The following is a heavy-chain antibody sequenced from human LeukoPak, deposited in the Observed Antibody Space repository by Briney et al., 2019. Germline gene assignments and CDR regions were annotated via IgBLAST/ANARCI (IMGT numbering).Heavy chain of an antibody. V-gene: IGHV3-30*03. CDR1: GFTFSSYG. J-gene: IGHJ4*02. D-gene: IGHD3-10*01. CDR2: ISYDGSNK. CDR3: ARGGYGSGSYYQLY. Sequence: GGSLRLSCAASGFTFSSYGMHWVRQAPGKGLEWVGVISYDGSNKYYADSVKGRFTISRDNSKNTLYLQMNSLRAEDTAVYYCARGGYGSGSYYQLYWGQGTLVTVSS.